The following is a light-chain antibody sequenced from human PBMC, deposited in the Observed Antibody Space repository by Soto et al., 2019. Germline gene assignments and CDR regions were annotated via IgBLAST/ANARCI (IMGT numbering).Light chain of an antibody. CDR1: RSNIGNNA. CDR2: YDD. V-gene: IGLV1-36*01. Sequence: QSVLTQPPSVSAAPRQGVTISCSGSRSNIGNNAVNWYQQLPGKAPKLLIFYDDLLSSGVSDRFSGSKSGTSASLAISGLQSEDEADYYCAAWDDSLNGVVFGGGTKLTVL. CDR3: AAWDDSLNGVV. J-gene: IGLJ2*01.